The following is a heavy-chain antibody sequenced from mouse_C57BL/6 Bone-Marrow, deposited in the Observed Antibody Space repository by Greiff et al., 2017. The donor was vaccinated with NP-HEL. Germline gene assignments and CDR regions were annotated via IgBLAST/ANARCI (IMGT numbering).Heavy chain of an antibody. CDR1: GFNIKDDY. V-gene: IGHV14-4*01. CDR3: TTQLRSFAY. Sequence: EVQLQQSGAELVRPGASVKLSCTASGFNIKDDYMHWVKQRPEQGLEWIGWIDPENGDTEYASKFQGKATITADTSSNTAYLQLSSLTSEDTAVYYCTTQLRSFAYWGQGTLVTVSA. CDR2: IDPENGDT. D-gene: IGHD3-1*01. J-gene: IGHJ3*01.